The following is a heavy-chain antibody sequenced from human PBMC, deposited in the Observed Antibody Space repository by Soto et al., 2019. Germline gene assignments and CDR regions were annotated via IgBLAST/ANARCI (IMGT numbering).Heavy chain of an antibody. CDR2: ISWNSGSI. Sequence: PGGSLRLSCAASGFTFDDYAMHWVRQAPGKGLEWVSGISWNSGSIGYADSVKGRFTISRDNAKNSLYLQMNSLRAEDTALYYCAKEMADNWFDPWGQGTLVTSPQ. CDR1: GFTFDDYA. CDR3: AKEMADNWFDP. J-gene: IGHJ5*02. V-gene: IGHV3-9*01.